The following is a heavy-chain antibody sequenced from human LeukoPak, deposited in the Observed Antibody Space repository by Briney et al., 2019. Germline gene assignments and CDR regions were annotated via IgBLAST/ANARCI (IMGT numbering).Heavy chain of an antibody. CDR1: GFSFSTYA. Sequence: QSGGSLRLSCAASGFSFSTYAMHWVRQAPGKGLEWVAVISSDERTKYYADSVKGRFTISRDISKSTLFLQMDNPGAEDTAEYYCASQRQCGELSCYRNFANWGQGTTVTVSS. J-gene: IGHJ4*02. V-gene: IGHV3-30*01. CDR3: ASQRQCGELSCYRNFAN. CDR2: ISSDERTK. D-gene: IGHD3-10*01.